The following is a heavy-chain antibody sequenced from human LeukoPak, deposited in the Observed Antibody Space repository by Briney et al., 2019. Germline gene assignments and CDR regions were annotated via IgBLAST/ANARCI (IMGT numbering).Heavy chain of an antibody. J-gene: IGHJ4*02. V-gene: IGHV5-51*01. CDR2: IYPGDSDT. D-gene: IGHD3-22*01. CDR3: ARQMGVDSSGYFLPYFDY. CDR1: GYSFTSYW. Sequence: GESLKISCKGSGYSFTSYWIGWVRQMPGKGLEWMGIIYPGDSDTRYSPSFQGQVTISADKSISTAYLQWSSLKASDTAMYYCARQMGVDSSGYFLPYFDYWGQGTLVTVSS.